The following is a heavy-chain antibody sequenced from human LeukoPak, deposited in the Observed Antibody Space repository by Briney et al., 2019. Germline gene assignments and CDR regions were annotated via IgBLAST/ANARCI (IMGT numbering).Heavy chain of an antibody. J-gene: IGHJ3*01. CDR2: IYSGGDT. Sequence: GGSLRLSCTVYEFNVASIHMSWVRQAPGKGLDWVSLIYSGGDTFYSDSVKGRFIFSRDTSKNTLSLHMNSLSAEDSGLYYCARLLKRGVAFDLWGQGTLVTVSS. V-gene: IGHV3-66*04. CDR3: ARLLKRGVAFDL. D-gene: IGHD1-1*01. CDR1: EFNVASIH.